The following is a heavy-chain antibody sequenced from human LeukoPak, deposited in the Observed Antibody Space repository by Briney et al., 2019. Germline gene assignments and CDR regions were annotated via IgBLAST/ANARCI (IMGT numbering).Heavy chain of an antibody. CDR1: VYSINNYY. CDR2: LYHSGST. J-gene: IGHJ4*02. CDR3: ARQRRETYYYDGTGYYYFDY. V-gene: IGHV4-38-2*02. D-gene: IGHD3-22*01. Sequence: PSETLSLTCTVSVYSINNYYWGWIRQPPGRGLEWIGSLYHSGSTYYNPSLKSRVTISVDTSKKQFSLKLTSVTAADTAVYYCARQRRETYYYDGTGYYYFDYWGQGTLVTVSS.